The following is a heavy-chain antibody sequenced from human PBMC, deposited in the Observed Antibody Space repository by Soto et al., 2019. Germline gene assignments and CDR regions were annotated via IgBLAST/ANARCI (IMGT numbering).Heavy chain of an antibody. J-gene: IGHJ4*02. CDR3: ASSLGYSCSGGCLHYYFDY. CDR2: TRNKANSYNT. Sequence: EVQLVESGGGLVQPGGSLRLSCAGSGFTFSDHYMDWVRQAPGKGLEWVGRTRNKANSYNTEYAASVKGRFTISRDDSXXXXXXXXXXXXXXXXXXXYCASSLGYSCSGGCLHYYFDYWGQGTLVTVSS. CDR1: GFTFSDHY. V-gene: IGHV3-72*01. D-gene: IGHD2-15*01.